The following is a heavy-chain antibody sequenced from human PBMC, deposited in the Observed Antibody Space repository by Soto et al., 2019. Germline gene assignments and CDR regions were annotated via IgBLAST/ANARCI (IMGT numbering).Heavy chain of an antibody. Sequence: ASLQASRQESVYTFTSCGISWVRQAPGNGLERNGWISAYNGNTNYAQKLQGRVTMTTDTSTSTAYMELRSLRSDDTAVYYCARDLISYDFWSGYYTGSHYYYGMDVWGQGNTVTVSS. V-gene: IGHV1-18*04. CDR1: VYTFTSCG. CDR2: ISAYNGNT. J-gene: IGHJ6*02. D-gene: IGHD3-3*01. CDR3: ARDLISYDFWSGYYTGSHYYYGMDV.